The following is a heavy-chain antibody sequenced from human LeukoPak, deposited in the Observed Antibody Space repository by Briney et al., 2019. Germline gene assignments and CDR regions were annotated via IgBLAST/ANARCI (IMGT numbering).Heavy chain of an antibody. V-gene: IGHV3-33*01. J-gene: IGHJ4*02. D-gene: IGHD1-26*01. Sequence: GRSLRLSCAASGFTFSSYGMHWVRQAPGKGLEWVAVIWYDGSNKYYADSVKGRFTISRDNSKNTLYLQMNSLRAEDTAVYYCATSGSYYRFEYWGQGTLVTVSS. CDR1: GFTFSSYG. CDR2: IWYDGSNK. CDR3: ATSGSYYRFEY.